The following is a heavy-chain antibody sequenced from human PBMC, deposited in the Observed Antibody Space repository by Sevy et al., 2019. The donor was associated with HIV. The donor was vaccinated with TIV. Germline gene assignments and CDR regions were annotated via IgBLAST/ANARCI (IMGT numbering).Heavy chain of an antibody. Sequence: GGSLRLSCAASGFTFSSYAMSWVRQAPGKGLEWVSAISGSGGSTYYADSMKGRFTISRDNSKNTLYLQMNSLRAEDTAVYYCVNYSTRGGYYYYMDVWGKGTTVTVSS. CDR3: VNYSTRGGYYYYMDV. J-gene: IGHJ6*03. V-gene: IGHV3-23*01. CDR2: ISGSGGST. CDR1: GFTFSSYA. D-gene: IGHD4-4*01.